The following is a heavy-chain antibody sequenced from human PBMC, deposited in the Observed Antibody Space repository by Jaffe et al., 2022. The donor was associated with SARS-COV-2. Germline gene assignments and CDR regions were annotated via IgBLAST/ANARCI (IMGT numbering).Heavy chain of an antibody. Sequence: QVQLVESGGGVVQPGRSLRLSCAASGFTFSSYGMHWVRQAPGKGLEWVAVIWYDGSNKYYADSVKGRFTISRDNSKNTLYLQMNSLRAEDTAVYYCASEIHGGGYGMDVWGQGTTVTVSS. J-gene: IGHJ6*02. CDR1: GFTFSSYG. CDR3: ASEIHGGGYGMDV. D-gene: IGHD3-16*01. V-gene: IGHV3-33*01. CDR2: IWYDGSNK.